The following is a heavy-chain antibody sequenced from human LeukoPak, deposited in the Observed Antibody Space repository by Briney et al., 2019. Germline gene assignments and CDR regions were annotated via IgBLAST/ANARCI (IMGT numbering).Heavy chain of an antibody. J-gene: IGHJ4*02. D-gene: IGHD5-24*01. Sequence: ASVKVSCTASGYTFTSYYTHWVRQAPGQGLEWMGIINPSGGSTSYAQKFQGRVTMTRDTSTSTVYMELSSLRSEDTAVYYCARDDEMATIRFDYWGQGTLVTVSS. CDR2: INPSGGST. CDR1: GYTFTSYY. V-gene: IGHV1-46*01. CDR3: ARDDEMATIRFDY.